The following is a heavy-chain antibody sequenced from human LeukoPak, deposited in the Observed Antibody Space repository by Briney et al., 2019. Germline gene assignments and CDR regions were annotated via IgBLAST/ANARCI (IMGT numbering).Heavy chain of an antibody. CDR1: GFTFSTYG. V-gene: IGHV3-30*18. CDR2: ISHDGSDE. CDR3: AKDRRGYCSGGSCYYNFDY. J-gene: IGHJ4*02. D-gene: IGHD2-15*01. Sequence: GRSLRLSCAASGFTFSTYGMHWVRQAPGKGLEWVAVISHDGSDEYYGDSVKGRFTISRDNSKNTLYLQMNSLSAEDTAVYYCAKDRRGYCSGGSCYYNFDYWGQGTLVTVSS.